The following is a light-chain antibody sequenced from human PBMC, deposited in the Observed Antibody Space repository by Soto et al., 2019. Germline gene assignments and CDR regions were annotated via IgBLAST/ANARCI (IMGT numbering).Light chain of an antibody. CDR3: QQYGSSPFT. V-gene: IGKV3-15*01. CDR1: QSVNSN. J-gene: IGKJ3*01. Sequence: EVVMTQSPDTLSVSPGERATLSCRASQSVNSNLAWYQQKPGQAPRLLIYGASTRATGIPARFSGSGSGTEFTLTISSLEPEDFAVFYCQQYGSSPFTFGPGTKVDIK. CDR2: GAS.